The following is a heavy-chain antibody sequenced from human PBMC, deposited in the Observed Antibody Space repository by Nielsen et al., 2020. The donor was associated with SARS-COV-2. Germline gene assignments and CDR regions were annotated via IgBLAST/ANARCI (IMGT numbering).Heavy chain of an antibody. J-gene: IGHJ4*02. CDR2: INHSGST. CDR1: GGSFSGYY. Sequence: SETLSLTCAVYGGSFSGYYWSWIRQPPGKGLEWIGEINHSGSTNYNPSLKSRVTISVDTSKNQFSLKLSSVTAADTAVYYCARGSQWLVRYYFDYWGQGTLVTASS. D-gene: IGHD6-19*01. CDR3: ARGSQWLVRYYFDY. V-gene: IGHV4-34*01.